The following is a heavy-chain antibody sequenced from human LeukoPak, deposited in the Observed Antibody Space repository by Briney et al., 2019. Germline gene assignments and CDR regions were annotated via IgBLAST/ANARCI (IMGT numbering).Heavy chain of an antibody. CDR2: INPNSGGT. Sequence: ASVKVSCKASGYTFTASYIHWVRQAPGQGLEWMGWINPNSGGTNFAQKFQGRVTMTRDTSISTAYMELSWLRSDDTAVYYCARDDNFQFDSWGQGTLVTVSS. V-gene: IGHV1-2*02. CDR3: ARDDNFQFDS. J-gene: IGHJ4*02. D-gene: IGHD1-1*01. CDR1: GYTFTASY.